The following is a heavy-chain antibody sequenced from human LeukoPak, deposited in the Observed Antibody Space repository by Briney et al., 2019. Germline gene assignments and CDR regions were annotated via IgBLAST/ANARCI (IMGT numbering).Heavy chain of an antibody. CDR2: ISSSSSYI. Sequence: GGSLRLSCAASGFTFGSYSMNWVRQAPGKGLEWVSSISSSSSYIYYADSVKGRFTISRDNAKNSLYLQMNSLRAEDTAVYYCARDLDYGDPMGTYYFDYWGQGTLVTVSS. CDR1: GFTFGSYS. D-gene: IGHD4-17*01. CDR3: ARDLDYGDPMGTYYFDY. V-gene: IGHV3-21*01. J-gene: IGHJ4*02.